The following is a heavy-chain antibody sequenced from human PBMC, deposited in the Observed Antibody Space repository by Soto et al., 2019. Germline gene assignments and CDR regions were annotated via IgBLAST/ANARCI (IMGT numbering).Heavy chain of an antibody. Sequence: EVQLVESGGSLVQPGGSLRLSCVASGFTFSSYSMVWVRQAPGKGLEWVSYIFTTGTTMYYADSVKGRFTVSRDNAKNSVFLLLNSLSAADTAVYYCARDKDWAFDYWGQGTLVTVSS. J-gene: IGHJ4*02. D-gene: IGHD3-9*01. CDR3: ARDKDWAFDY. CDR1: GFTFSSYS. V-gene: IGHV3-48*03. CDR2: IFTTGTTM.